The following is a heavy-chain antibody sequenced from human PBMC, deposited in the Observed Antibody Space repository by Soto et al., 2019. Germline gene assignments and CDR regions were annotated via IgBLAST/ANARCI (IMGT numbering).Heavy chain of an antibody. CDR3: ARSLSAFDI. J-gene: IGHJ3*02. CDR2: IYHSGST. CDR1: SGSISSGGYS. Sequence: SETLSLTCAVSSGSISSGGYSWSWIRQPPGKGLEWIGYIYHSGSTYYNPSLKSRVTISVDRSKNQFSLKLSSVTAADTAVYYCARSLSAFDIWGQGTRVT. V-gene: IGHV4-30-2*01. D-gene: IGHD3-16*01.